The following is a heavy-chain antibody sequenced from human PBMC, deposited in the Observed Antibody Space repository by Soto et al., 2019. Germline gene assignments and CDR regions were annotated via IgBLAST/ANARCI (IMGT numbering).Heavy chain of an antibody. Sequence: QVQLQQWGAGLLKPSETLSLTCAVYGGSFSGYYWNWIRQPPGKGLEWIGEINHSGSTNYNPSLKRRVTISVDTSKNQFSLKLSSVTAGDTAVYYWAGGYGRNFAFWGQGTLVTVSS. J-gene: IGHJ4*02. V-gene: IGHV4-34*01. CDR3: AGGYGRNFAF. D-gene: IGHD3-10*01. CDR2: INHSGST. CDR1: GGSFSGYY.